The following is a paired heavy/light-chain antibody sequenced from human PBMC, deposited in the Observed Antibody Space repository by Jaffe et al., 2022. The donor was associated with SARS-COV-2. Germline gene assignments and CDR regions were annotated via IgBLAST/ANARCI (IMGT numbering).Light chain of an antibody. CDR3: SSRDLSGDHWV. Sequence: SSELTQDPAVSVALGQTVRITCQGDSLRSYFASWYHQKPGQAPVVVIFGTKNRASGIPDRFSGSSSGNTASLTITGAQAEDEADYYCSSRDLSGDHWVFGGGTKLTVL. CDR1: SLRSYF. V-gene: IGLV3-19*01. CDR2: GTK. J-gene: IGLJ3*02.
Heavy chain of an antibody. D-gene: IGHD4-17*01. J-gene: IGHJ6*03. CDR2: INANTGNP. V-gene: IGHV7-4-1*02. CDR3: ARVGGAYGDYGYYYHYMDV. CDR1: GYTFPTYA. Sequence: QVQLVQSGSELKKPGASVKVSCKASGYTFPTYAINWVRQAPGQGLEWMGWINANTGNPMYAQGFTGRFVFSLDTSVSTAYLQISGLKAEDTAVYYCARVGGAYGDYGYYYHYMDVWGRGTTVTVSS.